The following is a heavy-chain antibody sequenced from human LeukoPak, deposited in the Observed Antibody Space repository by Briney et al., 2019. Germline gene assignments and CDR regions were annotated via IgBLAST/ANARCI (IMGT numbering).Heavy chain of an antibody. V-gene: IGHV1-46*01. Sequence: ASVKVSCKASGYTFTSYYMHWVRQAPGQGLEWMGIINPSGGSTSYAQKFQGRVTMTRDTSTSTVYMELSSLRSEDTAVYYCARGAWAYSDFWSGYGVWDYWGQGTLATVSS. CDR2: INPSGGST. D-gene: IGHD3-3*01. CDR1: GYTFTSYY. J-gene: IGHJ4*02. CDR3: ARGAWAYSDFWSGYGVWDY.